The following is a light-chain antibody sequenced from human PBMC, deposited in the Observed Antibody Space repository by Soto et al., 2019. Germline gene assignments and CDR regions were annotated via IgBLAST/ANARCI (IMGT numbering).Light chain of an antibody. CDR1: QSISSW. CDR3: QQYNSYSWT. CDR2: DAS. Sequence: DIQMTQSPSTLSGSVVDRVTITCRASQSISSWLAWYQQKPGKAPKLLIYDASSLESGVPSRFSGSGSGTEFTLTISSLQPNDFATYYCQQYNSYSWTFGQGTKVDI. J-gene: IGKJ1*01. V-gene: IGKV1-5*01.